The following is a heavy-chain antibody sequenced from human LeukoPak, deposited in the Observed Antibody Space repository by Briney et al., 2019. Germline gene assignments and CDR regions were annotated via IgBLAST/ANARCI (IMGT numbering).Heavy chain of an antibody. CDR1: GFVFEDYA. Sequence: SGGSLRLSCVASGFVFEDYAMHWVRQAPGKGLEWVSGISWDWSSIGYVDSVKGRFTISRDNAKKSLHLQMNSLRAEDTAVYYCAELGITMIGGVWGKGTTVTISS. CDR3: AELGITMIGGV. J-gene: IGHJ6*04. V-gene: IGHV3-9*01. CDR2: ISWDWSSI. D-gene: IGHD3-10*02.